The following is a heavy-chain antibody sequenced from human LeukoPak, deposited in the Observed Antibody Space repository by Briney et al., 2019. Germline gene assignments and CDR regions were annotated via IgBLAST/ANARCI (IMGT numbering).Heavy chain of an antibody. Sequence: SETLSLTCTVSGCSISSSSYYWGWIRQPPGKGLEWIGNIYYNGSTYYNPSLKSRVSISVDTSKNQFSLKLTSVTAADTAVYYCARAPEYGLYYFDYWGQGTLVTVSS. D-gene: IGHD1-14*01. CDR3: ARAPEYGLYYFDY. CDR2: IYYNGST. J-gene: IGHJ4*02. CDR1: GCSISSSSYY. V-gene: IGHV4-39*07.